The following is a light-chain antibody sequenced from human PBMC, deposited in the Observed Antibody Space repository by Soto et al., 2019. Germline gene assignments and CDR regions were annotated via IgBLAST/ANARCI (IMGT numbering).Light chain of an antibody. CDR1: QSLRSNF. V-gene: IGKV3-20*01. CDR2: DAS. Sequence: EIVLTQSPCTLSVSPGSRSNLSCTASQSLRSNFLAWYQQKPGQAPRLLIYDASSRAAGIPDRFSGSGSGTDFTLTITRLQTEDFAVYHCQQYDGSPRTFGHGTKVDIK. J-gene: IGKJ1*01. CDR3: QQYDGSPRT.